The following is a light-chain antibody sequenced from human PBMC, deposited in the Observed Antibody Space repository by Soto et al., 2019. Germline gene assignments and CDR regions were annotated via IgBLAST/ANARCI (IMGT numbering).Light chain of an antibody. CDR3: SSYTTSNTHV. CDR1: SSDVGAYNY. J-gene: IGLJ1*01. Sequence: QSVLTQPASVSVSPGQSITISCSGTSSDVGAYNYVSWHQQHPGKVPKIMIYDVSSRPSGVSNRFSGSKSGNTASLTISGLQAEDEADYYCSSYTTSNTHVFGSGTKVTVL. CDR2: DVS. V-gene: IGLV2-14*01.